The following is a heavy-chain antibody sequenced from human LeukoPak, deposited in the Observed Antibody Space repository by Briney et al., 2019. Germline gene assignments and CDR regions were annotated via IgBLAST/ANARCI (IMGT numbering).Heavy chain of an antibody. Sequence: SETLSLTCTVSGGSISSYYWSWIRQPPGKGLEWIGTIYHSGSTYYNPSLKSRVTISVDTSKNQFSLKLSSVAAADTAVYYCARGQARLSWFDPWGQGTLVTVSS. CDR3: ARGQARLSWFDP. CDR2: IYHSGST. CDR1: GGSISSYY. J-gene: IGHJ5*02. D-gene: IGHD6-19*01. V-gene: IGHV4-59*08.